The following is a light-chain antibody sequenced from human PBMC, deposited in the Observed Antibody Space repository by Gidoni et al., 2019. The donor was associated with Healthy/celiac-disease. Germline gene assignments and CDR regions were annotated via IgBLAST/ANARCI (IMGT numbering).Light chain of an antibody. CDR2: GNS. Sequence: QSVLTQPPSVSGAPGQRVTISCTGSSSNNGAGYDVPWYQQLPGTAPKPLIYGNSNRPSGVPDRFSGSKSGTSASLAITGLQAEDEADYYCQSYDSSLSGWVFGGGTKLTVL. CDR1: SSNNGAGYD. CDR3: QSYDSSLSGWV. J-gene: IGLJ3*02. V-gene: IGLV1-40*01.